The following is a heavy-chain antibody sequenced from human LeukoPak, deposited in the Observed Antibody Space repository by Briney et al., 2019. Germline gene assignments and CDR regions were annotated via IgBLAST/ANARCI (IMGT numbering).Heavy chain of an antibody. D-gene: IGHD3-10*01. Sequence: PGGSLRLSCAASGFTFSSYEMNWVRQAPGKGLEWVSYISSSGSTIYYADSVKGRFTISRDNAKNSLYLQMNSLRAEDTAVYYCARNILLLCLDYWGQGTLVTVSS. CDR3: ARNILLLCLDY. V-gene: IGHV3-48*03. CDR1: GFTFSSYE. CDR2: ISSSGSTI. J-gene: IGHJ4*02.